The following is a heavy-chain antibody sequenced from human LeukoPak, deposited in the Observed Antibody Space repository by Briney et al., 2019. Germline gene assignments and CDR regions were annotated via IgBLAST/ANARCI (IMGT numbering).Heavy chain of an antibody. J-gene: IGHJ5*02. CDR1: GGSISSYY. D-gene: IGHD3-3*01. Sequence: PSETLSLTCTVSGGSISSYYWSWIRQPPGKGLEWIGYIYYSGSTNYNPSLKSRVTISVDTSKNQFSLKLSSVTAADTAVYYCARANLEWLLYTHNWFDPWGQGTLVTVSS. CDR2: IYYSGST. CDR3: ARANLEWLLYTHNWFDP. V-gene: IGHV4-59*01.